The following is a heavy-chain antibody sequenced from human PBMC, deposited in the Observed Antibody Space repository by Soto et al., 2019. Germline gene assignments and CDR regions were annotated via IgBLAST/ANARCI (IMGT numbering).Heavy chain of an antibody. D-gene: IGHD4-17*01. V-gene: IGHV4-30-2*01. CDR2: IYHSGST. J-gene: IGHJ6*02. CDR3: ARAHYGDYGYGMDV. CDR1: GGSISSGGYS. Sequence: QLQLQESGSGLVKPSQTLSLTCAVSGGSISSGGYSWSWIRQPPGKGLEWIGYIYHSGSTYYNPSLKSRVTISVDRAKNQFSLKLSSVTAADTAVYYCARAHYGDYGYGMDVWGQGTTVTVSS.